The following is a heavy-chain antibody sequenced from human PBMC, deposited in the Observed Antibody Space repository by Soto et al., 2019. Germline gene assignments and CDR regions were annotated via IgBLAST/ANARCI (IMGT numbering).Heavy chain of an antibody. J-gene: IGHJ6*02. D-gene: IGHD3-9*01. V-gene: IGHV4-59*12. CDR3: ARGRHILTGYYRDLNYGMDV. CDR2: IYHTGST. CDR1: GGSINSYY. Sequence: SETLSLTCTVSGGSINSYYWSWIRQPPGQGMEWIGYIYHTGSTNYNPSLKSRITLSADTSKNQFSLKLSSVTAADTAVYYCARGRHILTGYYRDLNYGMDVWGQGTTVTVS.